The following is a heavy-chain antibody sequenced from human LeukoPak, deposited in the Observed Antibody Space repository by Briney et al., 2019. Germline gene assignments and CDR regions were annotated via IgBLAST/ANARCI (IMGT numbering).Heavy chain of an antibody. CDR2: IYYNGNT. Sequence: SETLSLTCTVSGGSISSSIYYWGWIRQPPGKGLEWVGSIYYNGNTYYNPSLESRVTISVDTSKNQFSLNLISVTAADTAVYYCARELAAGPTLWGQGTLVTVSS. CDR3: ARELAAGPTL. CDR1: GGSISSSIYY. J-gene: IGHJ4*02. V-gene: IGHV4-39*01. D-gene: IGHD6-13*01.